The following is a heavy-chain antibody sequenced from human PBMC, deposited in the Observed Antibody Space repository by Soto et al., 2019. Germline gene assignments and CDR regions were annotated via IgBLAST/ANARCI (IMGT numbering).Heavy chain of an antibody. CDR3: ARIPSP. V-gene: IGHV4-59*12. D-gene: IGHD2-21*01. Sequence: PSETLSLTCTVSGVSSNNYCLSWVRQSPGKGLEWIGYIYHSGSTYYNPSLKSRVTISVDRSKNQFSLKLSSVTAADTAVYYCARIPSPWGQGTLVTVSS. J-gene: IGHJ5*02. CDR1: GVSSNNYC. CDR2: IYHSGST.